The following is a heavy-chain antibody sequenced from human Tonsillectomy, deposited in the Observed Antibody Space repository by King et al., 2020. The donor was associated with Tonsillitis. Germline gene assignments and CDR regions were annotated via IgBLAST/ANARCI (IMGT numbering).Heavy chain of an antibody. D-gene: IGHD5-24*01. CDR3: ARDPGMPTNNWFDP. CDR2: ISAYNDKT. CDR1: GYSFSSYG. J-gene: IGHJ5*02. V-gene: IGHV1-18*01. Sequence: QLVQSGAEVKKPGASVKVSCKASGYSFSSYGIVWVRQAPGQGLEWMGWISAYNDKTNYAKKFQGRVTITTDTSTSTAYMELRSLRSDDTAVYYCARDPGMPTNNWFDPWGQGTLVTVSS.